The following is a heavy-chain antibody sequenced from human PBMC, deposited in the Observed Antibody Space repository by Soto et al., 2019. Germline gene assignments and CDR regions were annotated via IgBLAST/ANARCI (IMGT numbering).Heavy chain of an antibody. Sequence: ASVKVSCKASGYTFTSYCFSWVRQAPGQGLEWVGWISANNGDTNSAKTLQGRVTLTTDTSTRTAYMDLTSLRSDDTAVYYCARDFRSSCTGSSCIYFDYWGQGTQVTVSS. J-gene: IGHJ4*02. V-gene: IGHV1-18*01. D-gene: IGHD2-15*01. CDR3: ARDFRSSCTGSSCIYFDY. CDR1: GYTFTSYC. CDR2: ISANNGDT.